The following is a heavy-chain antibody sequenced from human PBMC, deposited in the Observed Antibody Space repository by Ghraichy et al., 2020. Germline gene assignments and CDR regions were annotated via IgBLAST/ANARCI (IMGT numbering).Heavy chain of an antibody. J-gene: IGHJ4*02. D-gene: IGHD6-6*01. V-gene: IGHV3-23*01. CDR3: AKVDIAALGGAAYFFDY. CDR2: ISGSGGST. CDR1: GFTFSNYA. Sequence: GGSLRLSCAASGFTFSNYAMSWVRQAPGKGLEWVSAISGSGGSTYYADSVKGRFTISRDNSKNTLYLQMNSLRAEDTAVYYCAKVDIAALGGAAYFFDYWGKGTLFTFSS.